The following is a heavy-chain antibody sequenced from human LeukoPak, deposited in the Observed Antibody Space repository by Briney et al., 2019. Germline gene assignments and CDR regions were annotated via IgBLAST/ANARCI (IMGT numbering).Heavy chain of an antibody. CDR3: ARGFSTYYYDSSGYSYDWFDP. D-gene: IGHD3-22*01. CDR1: GFTFNNYP. J-gene: IGHJ5*02. CDR2: IGGEKSGSWT. Sequence: QTGGSLRLSCAASGFTFNNYPMGWVRQAPGKGLEWLSAIGGEKSGSWTKSADSVKGRFTISRDNAKNSLFLQMNSLRAEDTAMYYCARGFSTYYYDSSGYSYDWFDPWGQGIQVIVSS. V-gene: IGHV3-23*01.